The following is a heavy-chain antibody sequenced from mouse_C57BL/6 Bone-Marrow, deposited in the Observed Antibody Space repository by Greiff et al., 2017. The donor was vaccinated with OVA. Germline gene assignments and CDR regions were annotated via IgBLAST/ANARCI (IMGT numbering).Heavy chain of an antibody. V-gene: IGHV1-15*01. CDR2: IDPETGGT. J-gene: IGHJ1*03. CDR1: GYTFTDYD. D-gene: IGHD1-1*01. Sequence: QVQLQQSGAELVRPGASVTLSCKASGYTFTDYDMHWVKQTPVHGLEWIGAIDPETGGTAYNQKFKGKAILTADKSSSTAYMELRSLTSEDSAVYYCTRRYGSSYWYFDVWGTGTTVTVSS. CDR3: TRRYGSSYWYFDV.